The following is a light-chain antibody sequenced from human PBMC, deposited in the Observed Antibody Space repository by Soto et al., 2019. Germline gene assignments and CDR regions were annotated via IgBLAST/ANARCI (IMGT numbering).Light chain of an antibody. V-gene: IGLV2-14*01. CDR2: GVT. Sequence: QSVLTQPASVSGSPGQSITISCTGTSRDVGGYNYVSWYQQYPGKAPKLMIYGVTNRPSGVSNRFSGSKTGNTASLTISGLQAEEEAYYYCFSHRRGDSHLFGTGPKVTVL. CDR3: FSHRRGDSHL. J-gene: IGLJ1*01. CDR1: SRDVGGYNY.